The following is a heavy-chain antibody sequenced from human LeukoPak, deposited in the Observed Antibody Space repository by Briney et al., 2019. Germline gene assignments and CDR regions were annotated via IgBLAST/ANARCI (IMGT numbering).Heavy chain of an antibody. Sequence: PGESLRLSCVASGFTVSSTYMGWVRQAPGKGLEWVSLIECGATTNYYHSAKGRFTISRHSSKNTLYLQMNSLRAEDTAVYYCARMRFFDVWGQGTMVSV. CDR1: GFTVSSTY. CDR2: IECGATT. J-gene: IGHJ3*01. CDR3: ARMRFFDV. V-gene: IGHV3-66*01.